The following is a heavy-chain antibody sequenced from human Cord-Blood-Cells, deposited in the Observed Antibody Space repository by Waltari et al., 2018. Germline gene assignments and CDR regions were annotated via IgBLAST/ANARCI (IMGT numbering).Heavy chain of an antibody. CDR2: IYYSGST. Sequence: QLQLQESGPGLVKPSETLSLTCTVSGGSISSSSYYWGWIRQPPGRGLEWIGGIYYSGSTYYNPSLKSRVTISVDTSKNQFSLKLSSVTAADTAVYYCARREQYYDFWSGYLTRGYFDYWGQGTLVTVSS. J-gene: IGHJ4*02. CDR3: ARREQYYDFWSGYLTRGYFDY. CDR1: GGSISSSSYY. D-gene: IGHD3-3*01. V-gene: IGHV4-39*01.